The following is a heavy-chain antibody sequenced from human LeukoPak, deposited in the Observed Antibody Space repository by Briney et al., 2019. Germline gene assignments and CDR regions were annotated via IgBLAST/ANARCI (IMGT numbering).Heavy chain of an antibody. CDR3: ARDPRTVQI. Sequence: DSVKGRFTISRDNAKNLLSLQMDSLRVEDTAIYYCARDPRTVQIWGQGTLVTVSS. D-gene: IGHD1-1*01. J-gene: IGHJ4*02. V-gene: IGHV3-7*01.